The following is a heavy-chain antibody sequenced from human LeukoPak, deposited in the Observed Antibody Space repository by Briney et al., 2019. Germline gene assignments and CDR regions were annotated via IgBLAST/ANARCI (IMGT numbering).Heavy chain of an antibody. J-gene: IGHJ5*02. D-gene: IGHD2-2*02. CDR1: GSSFPNYW. Sequence: GASLEISFKGSGSSFPNYWIGWVRQMPGKGLEGMGIIYPGDSHTRYSPSFQDQVTISVDKSISTAYLQWSSLKASDTAMYYCARGPYAYTSSATLGSYNWFDPWGQGSLVTVSS. CDR2: IYPGDSHT. CDR3: ARGPYAYTSSATLGSYNWFDP. V-gene: IGHV5-51*01.